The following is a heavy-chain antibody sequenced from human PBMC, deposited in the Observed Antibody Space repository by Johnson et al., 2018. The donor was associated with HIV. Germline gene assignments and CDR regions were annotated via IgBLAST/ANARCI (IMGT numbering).Heavy chain of an antibody. J-gene: IGHJ3*02. CDR3: AREGAWEVRPGAFDI. V-gene: IGHV3-11*04. CDR2: ISTSGSTI. CDR1: GFTFSDYY. D-gene: IGHD1-26*01. Sequence: QVQLVESGGGLVKPGGSLRLSCIASGFTFSDYYMSWIRQAPGKGLEWVSYISTSGSTIYSADSVQGRFTISRDNSKNTLYLQMNSLRVEDTAVYYCAREGAWEVRPGAFDIWGQGTMVTVSS.